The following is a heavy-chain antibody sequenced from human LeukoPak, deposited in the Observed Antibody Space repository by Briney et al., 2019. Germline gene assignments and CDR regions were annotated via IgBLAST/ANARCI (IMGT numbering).Heavy chain of an antibody. CDR3: ARRVFVALAFDY. CDR1: GGSISSGDYY. CDR2: IHYSGTT. J-gene: IGHJ4*02. D-gene: IGHD5-12*01. V-gene: IGHV4-30-4*01. Sequence: SETLSLTCTVSGGSISSGDYYWSWIRQPPGKGLEWIGYIHYSGTTNYNPSLKSRVTISVDTSKNQFSLKLSSVTAADTAVYYCARRVFVALAFDYWGQGTLVTVSS.